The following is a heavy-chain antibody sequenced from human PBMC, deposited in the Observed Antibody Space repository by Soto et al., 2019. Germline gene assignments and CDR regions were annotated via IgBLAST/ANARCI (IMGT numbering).Heavy chain of an antibody. D-gene: IGHD4-17*01. CDR3: ARVDYGDSGWYFDL. V-gene: IGHV3-53*01. Sequence: EVQLVESGGGLIQPGGSPRLSCAASGFTVTNKYMTWVRQAPRKGLEWVSVIYSGGSTSYADSVKGRFTISRDNSKNILYLQMHSLRAEDTAVYYCARVDYGDSGWYFDLWGRGTLVTVSS. CDR1: GFTVTNKY. J-gene: IGHJ2*01. CDR2: IYSGGST.